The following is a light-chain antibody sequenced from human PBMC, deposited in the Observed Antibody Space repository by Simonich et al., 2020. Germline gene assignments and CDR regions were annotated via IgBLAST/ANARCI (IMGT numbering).Light chain of an antibody. CDR1: SRDVGSYNR. V-gene: IGLV2-18*02. CDR3: SSYTSSSTVV. Sequence: QSALTQPPSVSGSPGQSVTISCTGTSRDVGSYNRVSWYQHPPGTAPKLMIYEVSNRPQGYPDRFSGSKSGNTASLTISGLQAEDEADYYCSSYTSSSTVVFGGGTKLTVL. J-gene: IGLJ2*01. CDR2: EVS.